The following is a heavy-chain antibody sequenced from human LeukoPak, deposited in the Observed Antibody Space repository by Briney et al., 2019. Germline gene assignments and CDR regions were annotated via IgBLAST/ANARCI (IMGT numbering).Heavy chain of an antibody. CDR1: GGTFSSYV. J-gene: IGHJ6*02. CDR2: IIPIFGTA. Sequence: ASVKVSCKASGGTFSSYVISWVRQAPGQGLEWMGGIIPIFGTANYAQKFQGRVTITADESTSTAYMELSSLRSEDTAVYYCARAGSPYYDILTGGNGIEGYYYGMDVWGQGTTVTVSS. V-gene: IGHV1-69*01. D-gene: IGHD3-9*01. CDR3: ARAGSPYYDILTGGNGIEGYYYGMDV.